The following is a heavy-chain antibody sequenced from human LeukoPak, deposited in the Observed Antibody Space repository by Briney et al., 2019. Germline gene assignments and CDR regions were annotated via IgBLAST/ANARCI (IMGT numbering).Heavy chain of an antibody. V-gene: IGHV3-30-3*01. D-gene: IGHD3-16*01. CDR1: GFTFSSYA. Sequence: GGSLRLSCAASGFTFSSYAMHWVRQAPGKGLEWVAVKSYDGSNKYYADSVKGRFTISRDNSKNTLYLQMNSLRAEDTAVYYCARDGGPWGFDYWGQGTLVTVSS. CDR2: KSYDGSNK. J-gene: IGHJ4*02. CDR3: ARDGGPWGFDY.